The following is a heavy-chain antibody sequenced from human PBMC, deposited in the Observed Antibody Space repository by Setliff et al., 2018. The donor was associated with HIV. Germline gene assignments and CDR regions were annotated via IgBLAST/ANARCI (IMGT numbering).Heavy chain of an antibody. D-gene: IGHD3-22*01. CDR1: GGTFSSYP. J-gene: IGHJ6*03. V-gene: IGHV1-69*13. CDR3: ARGRNYDSSGYGDYYYYMDV. Sequence: SVKVSCKASGGTFSSYPISWVRQAPGQGLEWMGGIIPIFGTTHYAQKFQGRVTVTADESTSTAYMQLSSLRSDDTAVYYCARGRNYDSSGYGDYYYYMDVWGKGTTVTVSS. CDR2: IIPIFGTT.